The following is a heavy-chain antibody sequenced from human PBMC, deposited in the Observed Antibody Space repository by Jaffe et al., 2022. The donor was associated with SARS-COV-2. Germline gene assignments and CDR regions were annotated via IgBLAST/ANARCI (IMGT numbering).Heavy chain of an antibody. CDR2: VNLNSGAT. Sequence: QVQLVQSEAEVKKPGASVKVSCKPSGYTFSGYSVYWVRQAPGQGLECMGRVNLNSGATNYAQRFQGRVTMTRDTSISTAYLELSGLRSDDTAVYFCAISVVAGGALDMWGQGTMVTVSS. V-gene: IGHV1-2*06. J-gene: IGHJ3*02. CDR3: AISVVAGGALDM. CDR1: GYTFSGYS. D-gene: IGHD2-15*01.